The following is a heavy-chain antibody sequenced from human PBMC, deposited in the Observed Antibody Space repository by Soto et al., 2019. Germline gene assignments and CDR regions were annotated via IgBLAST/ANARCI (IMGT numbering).Heavy chain of an antibody. D-gene: IGHD2-15*01. V-gene: IGHV4-30-4*01. J-gene: IGHJ3*02. CDR3: ARDGSLGVAAFDI. Sequence: QVQLQESGPGLVKPSQTLSLTCTVSVGSISSGDYYWSWIRQPPGKGLEWIGYLYYSGSTYYNPSLKSRVTRAVDTSRNQFSLKLSSVTAADTDVYYCARDGSLGVAAFDIWCQGTMVTVSS. CDR1: VGSISSGDYY. CDR2: LYYSGST.